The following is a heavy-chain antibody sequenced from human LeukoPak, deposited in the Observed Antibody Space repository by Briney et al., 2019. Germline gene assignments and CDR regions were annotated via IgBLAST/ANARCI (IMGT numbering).Heavy chain of an antibody. CDR3: ARAEGPFHNWFDP. Sequence: GRSLRLSCGASGFTFSSYGMHWVRQAPGKGLEWVAVIWYDGSNKYYADSVKGRFTISRDNSKNTLYLQMNSLRAEDTAVYYCARAEGPFHNWFDPWGQGTLVTVSS. D-gene: IGHD2/OR15-2a*01. CDR1: GFTFSSYG. V-gene: IGHV3-33*01. J-gene: IGHJ5*02. CDR2: IWYDGSNK.